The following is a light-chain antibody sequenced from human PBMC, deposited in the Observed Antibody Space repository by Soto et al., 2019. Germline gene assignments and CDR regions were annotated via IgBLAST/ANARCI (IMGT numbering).Light chain of an antibody. CDR2: EAS. CDR3: QQTYSDIS. V-gene: IGKV1-27*01. J-gene: IGKJ4*01. Sequence: DIQMTQSPSSLSASVGDRVTITCRASQGIRHYLAWYQQKPGKVPKLLIYEASNLQSGVPSRFRGGGSGTEFTLTISSLQPEDFASYHCQQTYSDISFGGGTKVDIK. CDR1: QGIRHY.